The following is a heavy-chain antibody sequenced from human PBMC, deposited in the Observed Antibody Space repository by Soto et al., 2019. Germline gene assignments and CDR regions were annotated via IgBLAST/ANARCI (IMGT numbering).Heavy chain of an antibody. V-gene: IGHV3-48*02. D-gene: IGHD3-3*01. Sequence: PGGSLRHSCAASGFTFSSYGMHWVRQAPGKGLEWISVIGTSSTNIYYADSVKGRFTISRDNAKNSLYLEMNSLRDEDTAVYYCASHYDMWSGYLSPVDYWGQGTLVTVSS. J-gene: IGHJ4*02. CDR3: ASHYDMWSGYLSPVDY. CDR2: IGTSSTNI. CDR1: GFTFSSYG.